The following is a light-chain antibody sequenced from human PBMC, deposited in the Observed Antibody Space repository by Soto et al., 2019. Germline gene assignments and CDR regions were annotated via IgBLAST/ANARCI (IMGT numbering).Light chain of an antibody. CDR1: SSDIGTYNS. V-gene: IGLV2-14*01. CDR3: SSYLSTSALG. CDR2: EVS. Sequence: QSALTQPASVSGSPGQSITISCTGTSSDIGTYNSVSWYQHHPGKAPKLIIHEVSNRPSGVSNRFSGSKSGNTASLTISGLQTEDEADYSCSSYLSTSALGFGGGTKLTVL. J-gene: IGLJ3*02.